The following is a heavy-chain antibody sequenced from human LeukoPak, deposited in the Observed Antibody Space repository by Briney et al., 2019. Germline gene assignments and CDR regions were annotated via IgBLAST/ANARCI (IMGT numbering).Heavy chain of an antibody. Sequence: GGSLRLSCAASGFTFNTYTMNWVRQAPGKGLEWVSYISGSSGIIDYADSVRGRFTISRDNSKNTLYLQMNSLRAEDTAVYYCARDPDFWSGYGVDYWGQGTLVTVSS. V-gene: IGHV3-48*01. CDR2: ISGSSGII. CDR3: ARDPDFWSGYGVDY. J-gene: IGHJ4*02. CDR1: GFTFNTYT. D-gene: IGHD3-3*01.